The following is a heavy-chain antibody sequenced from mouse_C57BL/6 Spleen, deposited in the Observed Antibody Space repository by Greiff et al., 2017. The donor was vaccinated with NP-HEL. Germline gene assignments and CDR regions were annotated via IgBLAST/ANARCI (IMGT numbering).Heavy chain of an antibody. CDR1: GYTFTSYW. J-gene: IGHJ1*03. Sequence: QVQLQQPGAELVKPGASVKLSCKASGYTFTSYWMQWVKQRPGQGLEWIGEIDPSDSYTNYNQKFKGKATLTVDTSSSTAYMQLSSLTSEDSAVYYCARKLARYFDVWGTGTTVTVSS. V-gene: IGHV1-50*01. CDR2: IDPSDSYT. CDR3: ARKLARYFDV. D-gene: IGHD6-1*01.